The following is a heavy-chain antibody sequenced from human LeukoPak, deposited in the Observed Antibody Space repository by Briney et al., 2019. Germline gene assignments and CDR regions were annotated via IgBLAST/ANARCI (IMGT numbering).Heavy chain of an antibody. D-gene: IGHD3-16*01. CDR1: GYTLTELS. Sequence: ASVKVSCKVSGYTLTELSMHWVRQAPGKGLEWMGGFDPEDGETIYAQKFQGRVTMTEDTSTDTACMGLSSLRSEDTAVYYRATDRHSSFRSFDYWGQGTLVTVSS. V-gene: IGHV1-24*01. CDR2: FDPEDGET. J-gene: IGHJ4*02. CDR3: ATDRHSSFRSFDY.